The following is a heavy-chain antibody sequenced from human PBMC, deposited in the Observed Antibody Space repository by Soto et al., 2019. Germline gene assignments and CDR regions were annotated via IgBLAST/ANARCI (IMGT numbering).Heavy chain of an antibody. V-gene: IGHV3-30*18. J-gene: IGHJ6*03. CDR1: GFTFSSSG. CDR3: AKDGLIAAAGSYNQAYYMDV. Sequence: QVQLVESGGGVVQPGRSLRLSCAASGFTFSSSGMHWVRQAPGKGLEWVAVISYDGSDKYYADSVKGRFNISRDNSKNTVYLQTSRLTADETAVYYCAKDGLIAAAGSYNQAYYMDVRGKGTTVTVSS. D-gene: IGHD6-13*01. CDR2: ISYDGSDK.